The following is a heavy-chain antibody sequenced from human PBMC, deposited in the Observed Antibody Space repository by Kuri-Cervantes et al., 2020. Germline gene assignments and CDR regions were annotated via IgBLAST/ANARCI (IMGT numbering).Heavy chain of an antibody. CDR3: ASLPSDSSSHPYFDY. V-gene: IGHV4-38-2*01. D-gene: IGHD6-6*01. J-gene: IGHJ4*02. Sequence: SQTLSLTCAVSGYSISSGYYWGWIRQPPGTGLEWIGSIYHSGSTYYNPSLKSRVTISVDTSKNQFSLKLSSVTAADTAVYYCASLPSDSSSHPYFDYWGQGTLVTVSS. CDR1: GYSISSGYY. CDR2: IYHSGST.